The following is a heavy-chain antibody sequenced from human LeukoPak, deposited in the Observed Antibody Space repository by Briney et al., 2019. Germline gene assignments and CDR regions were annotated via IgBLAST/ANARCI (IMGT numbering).Heavy chain of an antibody. J-gene: IGHJ3*02. V-gene: IGHV4-59*01. CDR2: IFYNKGT. CDR3: VKSNSRYQPWTLDI. CDR1: TGSFRTYY. D-gene: IGHD2-2*01. Sequence: PSETLSFTCTVATGSFRTYYWSCIRQPPGQGLEWIGIIFYNKGTSYNPSLKSRVTISVDTSNNQLSLKVNSVTAADTAMYYCVKSNSRYQPWTLDIWGRGTMVTVSS.